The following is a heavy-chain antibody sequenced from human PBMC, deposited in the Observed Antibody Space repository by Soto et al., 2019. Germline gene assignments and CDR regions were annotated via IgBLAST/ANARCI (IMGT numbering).Heavy chain of an antibody. Sequence: ASVKVSCKASGYTFTNYGISWVRQAPGQGLEWMGWVSPYNGNRYYAQKFHGRLTLTTDTSTNTAFMELRSLSPGDTAIYYCARRYGDPSSAAGFDYWGQGTLVTVSS. CDR3: ARRYGDPSSAAGFDY. CDR2: VSPYNGNR. J-gene: IGHJ4*02. V-gene: IGHV1-18*01. D-gene: IGHD2-21*02. CDR1: GYTFTNYG.